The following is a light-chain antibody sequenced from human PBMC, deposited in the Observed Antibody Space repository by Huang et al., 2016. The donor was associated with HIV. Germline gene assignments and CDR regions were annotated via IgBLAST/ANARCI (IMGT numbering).Light chain of an antibody. J-gene: IGKJ4*01. CDR1: QIINTH. CDR2: DAS. CDR3: QQRVNGLT. V-gene: IGKV3-11*01. Sequence: EIVLTQSPATLSFFPGQRVSLSCRASQIINTHLAWYQQRPGQPPRLLIYDASSRGPGVAARVSGSGSGTDCTLTISSLESEDFATYYCQQRVNGLTFGGGTKV.